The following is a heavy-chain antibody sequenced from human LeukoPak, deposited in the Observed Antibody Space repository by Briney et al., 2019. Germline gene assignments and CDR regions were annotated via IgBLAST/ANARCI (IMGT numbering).Heavy chain of an antibody. D-gene: IGHD6-13*01. CDR2: IYYSGST. V-gene: IGHV4-59*01. CDR3: ARVGLGYSSSWYNLRYYFDY. J-gene: IGHJ4*02. Sequence: SETLSITCTVSGGSISSYYWSWIRQPPGKGLEWIGYIYYSGSTNYNPSLKSRVTISVDTSKNQFSLKLSSVTAADTAVYYCARVGLGYSSSWYNLRYYFDYWGQGTLVTVSS. CDR1: GGSISSYY.